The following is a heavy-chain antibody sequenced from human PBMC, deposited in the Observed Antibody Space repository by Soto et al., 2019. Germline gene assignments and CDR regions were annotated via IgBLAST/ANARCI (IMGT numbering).Heavy chain of an antibody. CDR3: AREDESSGYAGTFHR. Sequence: QVQLVESGGGVVQAGRSLRLSCAASGFTFSTYVMHWVRQVPGKGLEWVALISHDESNKQYADSVKGRFTISRDNSKNTLSLQMDSLRAEDTAVYYCAREDESSGYAGTFHRWGQGTLVTVSS. D-gene: IGHD3-22*01. J-gene: IGHJ1*01. V-gene: IGHV3-30-3*01. CDR1: GFTFSTYV. CDR2: ISHDESNK.